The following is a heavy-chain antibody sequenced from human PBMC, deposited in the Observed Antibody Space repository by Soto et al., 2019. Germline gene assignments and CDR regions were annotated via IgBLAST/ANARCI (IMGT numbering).Heavy chain of an antibody. J-gene: IGHJ6*02. CDR2: INTDGLS. V-gene: IGHV4-4*07. Sequence: SETLSLTCSVSGVSITSYYWSWIRQSAGGGLEWMGRINTDGLSTYSPSFKSRLTMSLDTSKNQVSLRLISVTAADTAVYFCARVPVAVAATEDYYGLDVWGQGTTVTVSS. CDR1: GVSITSYY. D-gene: IGHD2-15*01. CDR3: ARVPVAVAATEDYYGLDV.